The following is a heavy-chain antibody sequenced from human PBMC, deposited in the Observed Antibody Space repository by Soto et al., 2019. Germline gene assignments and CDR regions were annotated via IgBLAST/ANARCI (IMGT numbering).Heavy chain of an antibody. D-gene: IGHD3-3*02. CDR1: GFMFRDYA. V-gene: IGHV3-23*01. J-gene: IGHJ3*02. CDR2: VCGGGDGR. Sequence: GGSLRLSCAASGFMFRDYAMSWVRQAPGKGLEWVSVVCGGGDGRYYADSVKGRFTVSRDDSKNTLYLQMDRLTAADTATYYCAKDSFNRNGIRDPXDIWGQGTMVTVSS. CDR3: AKDSFNRNGIRDPXDI.